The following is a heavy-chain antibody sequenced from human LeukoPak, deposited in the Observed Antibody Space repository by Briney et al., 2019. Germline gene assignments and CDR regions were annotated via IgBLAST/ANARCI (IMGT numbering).Heavy chain of an antibody. CDR3: ARDRAVADAGVNWFDP. Sequence: GGPLRLSCAASGIAFSRTAMNWVRQAPGKGLEWVAVISYDGSNKYYADSVKGRFTVSRDNSKNTLYLQMNSLRTEDTAIYYCARDRAVADAGVNWFDPWGQGTLVTVSS. D-gene: IGHD6-19*01. V-gene: IGHV3-30-3*01. CDR1: GIAFSRTA. J-gene: IGHJ5*02. CDR2: ISYDGSNK.